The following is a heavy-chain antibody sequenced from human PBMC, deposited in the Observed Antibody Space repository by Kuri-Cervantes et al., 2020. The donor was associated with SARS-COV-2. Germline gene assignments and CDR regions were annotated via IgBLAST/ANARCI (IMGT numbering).Heavy chain of an antibody. D-gene: IGHD3-10*01. CDR3: AKDPSPYSVLLWFGEFGFDY. V-gene: IGHV3-38-3*01. CDR2: ISGGST. CDR1: GSTVSSNE. Sequence: GESLKISCAASGSTVSSNEMSWVRQAPGKGLEWVSSISGGSTYYADSRKGRFTISRDNSKNTLYLQMNSLRAEDTAVYYCAKDPSPYSVLLWFGEFGFDYWGQGTLVTVSS. J-gene: IGHJ4*02.